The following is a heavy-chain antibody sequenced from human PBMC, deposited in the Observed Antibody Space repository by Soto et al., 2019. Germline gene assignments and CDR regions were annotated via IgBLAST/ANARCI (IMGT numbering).Heavy chain of an antibody. D-gene: IGHD3-22*01. V-gene: IGHV1-69*01. CDR1: GGTFSSYA. J-gene: IGHJ4*02. CDR3: ARGGSSGYYYSSYVFDY. Sequence: QVQLVQSGAEVKKPGSSVKVSCKASGGTFSSYAISWVRQAPGQGLEWMGGIIPIFGTANYAQKFQGRVTITADESTSTDYMELSSLRSKDTAVYYCARGGSSGYYYSSYVFDYWGQGTLVTVSS. CDR2: IIPIFGTA.